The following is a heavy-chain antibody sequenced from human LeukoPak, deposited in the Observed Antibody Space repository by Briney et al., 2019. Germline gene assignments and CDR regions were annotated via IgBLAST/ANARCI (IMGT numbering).Heavy chain of an antibody. CDR3: ARDHSSWLRFGTLYSYFDL. CDR2: IISIFGTA. V-gene: IGHV1-69*05. CDR1: GGTFRSYA. D-gene: IGHD5-12*01. J-gene: IGHJ2*01. Sequence: SVKVSCKASGGTFRSYAISWVGQAPGQGLEWMGRIISIFGTANYAQKFQGRVTITTDESTTTAYMELPSLRSEDTSVYYCARDHSSWLRFGTLYSYFDLWGRGTLVTVSS.